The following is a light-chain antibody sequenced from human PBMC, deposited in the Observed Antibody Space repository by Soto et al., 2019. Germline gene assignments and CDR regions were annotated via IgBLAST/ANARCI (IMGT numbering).Light chain of an antibody. CDR1: QSALYSSDNKNY. Sequence: DIVMTQSPDSLTASLGERATINCKSGQSALYSSDNKNYLAWYQQKPGQPPKLLIYWASTRESGVPDRFSGSGSGTDFTLTISSLQAEDVAVYYCQQYYTTPITFGQGTRLEIK. CDR2: WAS. V-gene: IGKV4-1*01. J-gene: IGKJ5*01. CDR3: QQYYTTPIT.